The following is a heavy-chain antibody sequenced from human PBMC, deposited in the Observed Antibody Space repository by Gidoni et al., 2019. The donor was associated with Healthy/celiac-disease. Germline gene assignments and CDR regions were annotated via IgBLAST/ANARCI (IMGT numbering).Heavy chain of an antibody. CDR1: GFTFSSYG. Sequence: QVQLVESGGGVAQPGRSLRLSCAASGFTFSSYGMHWVRQAPGKGLEWVAVIWYDGSNKYYADSVKGRFTISRDNSKNTLYLQMNSLRAEDTAVYYCARESSNGYGDPPTFDYWGQGTLVTVSS. D-gene: IGHD4-17*01. J-gene: IGHJ4*02. CDR3: ARESSNGYGDPPTFDY. CDR2: IWYDGSNK. V-gene: IGHV3-33*01.